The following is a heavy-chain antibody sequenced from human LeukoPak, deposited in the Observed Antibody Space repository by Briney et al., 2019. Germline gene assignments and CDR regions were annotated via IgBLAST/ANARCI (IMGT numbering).Heavy chain of an antibody. CDR3: ARGGFDVGYSTTWYVKRGRINWFDP. Sequence: GGSLRLSCAASGFTFSSYTMNWVRQAPGKGLEWVSYIDLSGSTLYYVDSVKGRFTISRDNAKNSLYLQMNSLTAEDTAVYYCARGGFDVGYSTTWYVKRGRINWFDPWGQGTLVTVSS. CDR1: GFTFSSYT. D-gene: IGHD6-13*01. V-gene: IGHV3-48*04. J-gene: IGHJ5*02. CDR2: IDLSGSTL.